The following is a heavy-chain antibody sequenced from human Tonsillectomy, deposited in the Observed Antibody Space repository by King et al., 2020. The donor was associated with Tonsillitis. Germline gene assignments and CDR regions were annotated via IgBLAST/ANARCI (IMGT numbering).Heavy chain of an antibody. Sequence: VQLVESGGGVVQPGRSLRLSCAASGFTFSSYAMHWVRQAPGKALEWVAVISYDGSNKYYADSVKGRFTISRDNSKNKLYLQMNSLRTEDTAVYYCARRDAALDYYYYGMDVWGQGTTVTVSS. D-gene: IGHD2-15*01. CDR3: ARRDAALDYYYYGMDV. CDR2: ISYDGSNK. V-gene: IGHV3-30-3*01. CDR1: GFTFSSYA. J-gene: IGHJ6*02.